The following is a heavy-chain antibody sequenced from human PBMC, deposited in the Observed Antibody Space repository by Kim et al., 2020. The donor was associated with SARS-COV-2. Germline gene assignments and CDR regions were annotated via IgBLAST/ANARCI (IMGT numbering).Heavy chain of an antibody. CDR1: GFTFSSYA. CDR3: AKDISDYDILTGYYQGLAY. CDR2: ISGSGGST. Sequence: GGSLRLSCAASGFTFSSYAKSWVRQAPGKGLEWVSAISGSGGSTYYADSVKGRFTIYRDNSKNTLYLQMNSLRAEDTAVYYCAKDISDYDILTGYYQGLAYWGQGTLVTVSS. V-gene: IGHV3-23*01. D-gene: IGHD3-9*01. J-gene: IGHJ4*02.